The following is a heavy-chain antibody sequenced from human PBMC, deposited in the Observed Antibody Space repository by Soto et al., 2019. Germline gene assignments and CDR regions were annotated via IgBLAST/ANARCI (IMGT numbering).Heavy chain of an antibody. V-gene: IGHV4-30-2*01. CDR2: IYHSGST. Sequence: SETLSLTCAVSGGSISSGGYSWSWIRQPPGKGLEWIGYIYHSGSTYYNPSLKSRVTISVDRSKNQFSLKLSSVTAADTAVYYCARGHRELLSNQNWFGPCGQGTLFTVSS. CDR1: GGSISSGGYS. D-gene: IGHD2-2*01. J-gene: IGHJ5*02. CDR3: ARGHRELLSNQNWFGP.